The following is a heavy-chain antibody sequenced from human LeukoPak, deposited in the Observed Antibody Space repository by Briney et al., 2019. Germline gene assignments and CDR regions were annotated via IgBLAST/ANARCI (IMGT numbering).Heavy chain of an antibody. Sequence: GGSLRLSCAASGFTFSSYWMSWVRRARGKGREWVANIKQDGSEKYHVDSVKGRFTISRDNAKNSLYLQMNSLRAEDTAVYYCARLLPRYYYYYMDVWGKGTTVTVSS. CDR2: IKQDGSEK. CDR1: GFTFSSYW. V-gene: IGHV3-7*01. CDR3: ARLLPRYYYYYMDV. J-gene: IGHJ6*03. D-gene: IGHD1-26*01.